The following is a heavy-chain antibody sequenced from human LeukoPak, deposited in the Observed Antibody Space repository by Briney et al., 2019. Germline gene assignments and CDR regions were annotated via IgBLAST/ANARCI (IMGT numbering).Heavy chain of an antibody. CDR3: ASGGYYGSGSYLGDYFDY. J-gene: IGHJ4*02. Sequence: GGSLRLSCAASGFTFSSYSMNWVRQAPGKGLEWVSSISSSSSYIYYADSVKGRFTISRDNAKNSLYLQMNSLRAEDTAVYYCASGGYYGSGSYLGDYFDYWGQGTLVTVSS. CDR2: ISSSSSYI. V-gene: IGHV3-21*01. D-gene: IGHD3-10*01. CDR1: GFTFSSYS.